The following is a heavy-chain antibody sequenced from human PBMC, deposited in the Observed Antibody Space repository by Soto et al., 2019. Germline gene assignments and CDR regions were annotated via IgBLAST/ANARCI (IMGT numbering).Heavy chain of an antibody. J-gene: IGHJ5*02. D-gene: IGHD3-22*01. CDR1: GYTFTSYA. Sequence: ASVKVSCKASGYTFTSYAMHWVRQAPGQGLEWMGGIIPIFGTANYAQKFQGRVTITADESTSTAYMELSSLRSEDTAVYYCARPDSSGYYDWFDPWGQGTLVTVSS. CDR2: IIPIFGTA. V-gene: IGHV1-69*13. CDR3: ARPDSSGYYDWFDP.